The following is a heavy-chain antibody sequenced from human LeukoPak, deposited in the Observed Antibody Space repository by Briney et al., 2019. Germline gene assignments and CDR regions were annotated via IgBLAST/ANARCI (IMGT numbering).Heavy chain of an antibody. J-gene: IGHJ4*02. Sequence: SETLSLTCSVSGGSISSYYWSWIRQPPGKGLEWIGYIYYSGRTSYNPSLKSRVTISVDTSKNQFSLRLSSVTTADTAVYYCARGLNYYDSSGYYYFDYWGQGTLVTVSS. V-gene: IGHV4-59*01. CDR2: IYYSGRT. D-gene: IGHD3-22*01. CDR3: ARGLNYYDSSGYYYFDY. CDR1: GGSISSYY.